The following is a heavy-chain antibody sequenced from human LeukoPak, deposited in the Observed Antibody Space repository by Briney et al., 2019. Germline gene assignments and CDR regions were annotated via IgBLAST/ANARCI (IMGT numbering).Heavy chain of an antibody. D-gene: IGHD3-22*01. J-gene: IGHJ4*02. Sequence: ASVKVSCKASGYTFTSYGISWVRQAPGQGLEWMGWISAYNGNTNYAQKLQGRVTMTTDTSTGTAYMELRSLRSDDTAVYYCAREGYYDSSGYVSSVVYWGQGTLVTVSS. CDR1: GYTFTSYG. CDR3: AREGYYDSSGYVSSVVY. V-gene: IGHV1-18*01. CDR2: ISAYNGNT.